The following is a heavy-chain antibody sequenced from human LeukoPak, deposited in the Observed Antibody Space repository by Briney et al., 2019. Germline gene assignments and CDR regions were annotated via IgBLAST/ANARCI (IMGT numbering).Heavy chain of an antibody. CDR1: GGSIRSSSYY. D-gene: IGHD1-26*01. CDR2: IYYSGST. J-gene: IGHJ6*03. Sequence: PSETLSLTCTVSGGSIRSSSYYWGWIRQPPGEGLEWIGSIYYSGSTYYNPSLKSRVTISVDTSKNQFSLKLSSVTSADTAVYYCARDSRGATITWGYYMDVWGKGTTVSVSS. V-gene: IGHV4-39*02. CDR3: ARDSRGATITWGYYMDV.